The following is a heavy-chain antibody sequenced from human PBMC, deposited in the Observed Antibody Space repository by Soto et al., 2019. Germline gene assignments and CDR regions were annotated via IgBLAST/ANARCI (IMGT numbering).Heavy chain of an antibody. J-gene: IGHJ4*02. D-gene: IGHD3-16*02. CDR3: AKDQEGFDYVWGSYRYTGYYFDY. Sequence: PGGSLRLSCAASGFTFSSYAMSWVRQAPGKGLEWVSAISGSGGSTYYADSVKGRFTISRDNSKNTLYLQMNSLRAEDTAVYYCAKDQEGFDYVWGSYRYTGYYFDYWGQGTLVTVSS. V-gene: IGHV3-23*01. CDR2: ISGSGGST. CDR1: GFTFSSYA.